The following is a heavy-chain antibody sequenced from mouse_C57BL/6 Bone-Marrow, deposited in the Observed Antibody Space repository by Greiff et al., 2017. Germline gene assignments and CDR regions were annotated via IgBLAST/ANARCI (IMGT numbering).Heavy chain of an antibody. CDR1: GFTFSSYA. D-gene: IGHD2-3*01. V-gene: IGHV5-4*01. J-gene: IGHJ2*01. CDR3: ARDNGYYVFDY. Sequence: EVKLVESGGGLVKPGGSLKLSCAASGFTFSSYAMSWVRQTPDKRLEWVATISDGGSYTYYPDNVKGRFTISRDNAKNTLYLQMSHLKSEDTAMYYCARDNGYYVFDYWGQGTTLTVSS. CDR2: ISDGGSYT.